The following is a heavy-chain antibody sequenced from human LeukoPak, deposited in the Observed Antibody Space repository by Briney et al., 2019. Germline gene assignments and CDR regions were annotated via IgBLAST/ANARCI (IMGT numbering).Heavy chain of an antibody. Sequence: PGGSLRLSCAASGFTFSDYYMSWIRQAPGKGPEWVSYISSSGSTIYYADSVKGRFTISRDNAKNSLYLQMNSLRAEDTAVYYCARGEEYSSSWSRGLFDYWGQGTLVTVSS. D-gene: IGHD6-13*01. V-gene: IGHV3-11*01. J-gene: IGHJ4*02. CDR3: ARGEEYSSSWSRGLFDY. CDR1: GFTFSDYY. CDR2: ISSSGSTI.